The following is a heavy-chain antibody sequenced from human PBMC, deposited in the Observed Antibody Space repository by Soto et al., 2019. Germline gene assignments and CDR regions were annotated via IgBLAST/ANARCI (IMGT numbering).Heavy chain of an antibody. V-gene: IGHV1-69*02. Sequence: SVKVSSKASGGTFSSYTISWVRQAPGQGLEWMGRIIPILGIANYAQKFQGRVTITADKSTSTAYMELSSLRSEDTAVYYCARVNDILTGYYHYYYYGMDVWGQGTTVTVSS. CDR2: IIPILGIA. CDR3: ARVNDILTGYYHYYYYGMDV. J-gene: IGHJ6*02. D-gene: IGHD3-9*01. CDR1: GGTFSSYT.